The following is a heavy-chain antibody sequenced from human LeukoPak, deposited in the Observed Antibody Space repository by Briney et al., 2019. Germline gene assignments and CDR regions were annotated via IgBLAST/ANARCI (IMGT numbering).Heavy chain of an antibody. J-gene: IGHJ4*02. CDR3: AQGFSSGWYPY. CDR1: GFSVSSFG. V-gene: IGHV3-23*01. Sequence: GGSLRLSCAVSGFSVSSFGMSWVRQAPGKGLEWISAISLNGETTCYADSVKGRFTISRDNSKNTLYLQLTSLRADDTAVYYCAQGFSSGWYPYWGQGSLVSVSS. CDR2: ISLNGETT. D-gene: IGHD6-19*01.